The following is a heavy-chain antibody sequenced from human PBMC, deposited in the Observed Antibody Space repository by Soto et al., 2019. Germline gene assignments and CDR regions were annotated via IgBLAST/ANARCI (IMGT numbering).Heavy chain of an antibody. CDR2: ISAYNGNT. J-gene: IGHJ4*02. CDR1: GYTFTSYG. D-gene: IGHD2-15*01. V-gene: IGHV1-18*01. Sequence: ASVKVSCKASGYTFTSYGISWVRQAPGQGLEWMGWISAYNGNTNYAQKLQGRVTMTTDTSTSTAYMEMRSLRFEDAAVYYCARDLAVDGIACSDYWGQGALVTVSS. CDR3: ARDLAVDGIACSDY.